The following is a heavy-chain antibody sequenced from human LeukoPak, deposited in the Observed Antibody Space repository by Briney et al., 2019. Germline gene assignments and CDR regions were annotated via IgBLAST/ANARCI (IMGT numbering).Heavy chain of an antibody. CDR2: INPNSGGT. CDR3: ASHSSSWHPFYFDY. CDR1: GYTFTGYY. J-gene: IGHJ4*02. V-gene: IGHV1-2*02. Sequence: ASVKVSCKASGYTFTGYYMHWVRQAPGQGLEWMGWINPNSGGTNYAQKFQGRVTMTRDTSMSTAYMELSRLRSDDTAVYYCASHSSSWHPFYFDYWGQGTLVTVSS. D-gene: IGHD6-13*01.